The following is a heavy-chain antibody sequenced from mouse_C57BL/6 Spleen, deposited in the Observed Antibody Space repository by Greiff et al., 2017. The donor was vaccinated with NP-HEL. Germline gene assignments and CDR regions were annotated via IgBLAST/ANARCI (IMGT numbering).Heavy chain of an antibody. CDR2: IWSGGST. Sequence: QVQLQQSGPGLVQPSQSLSITCTVSGFSLTSYGVHWVRQSPGKGLEWLGVIWSGGSTDYNAAFISRLSISKDNSKSQVFFKMNSLQADDTAIYYCARNELRYFDVWGTGTTVTVSS. D-gene: IGHD2-1*01. CDR3: ARNELRYFDV. CDR1: GFSLTSYG. V-gene: IGHV2-2*01. J-gene: IGHJ1*03.